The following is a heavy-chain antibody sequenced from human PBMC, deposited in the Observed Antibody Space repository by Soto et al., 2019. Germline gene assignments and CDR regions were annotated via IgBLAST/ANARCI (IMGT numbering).Heavy chain of an antibody. J-gene: IGHJ6*02. CDR3: ARDPLYSGSYYRLDYYGMDV. Sequence: ASVKVSCKASGYTFTSYAMHWVRQAPGQRLEWMGWINAGNGNTKYSQKFQGRVTITRDTSASTAYMELSSLRSEDTAVYYCARDPLYSGSYYRLDYYGMDVWGQGTTVTVSS. D-gene: IGHD1-26*01. CDR2: INAGNGNT. V-gene: IGHV1-3*01. CDR1: GYTFTSYA.